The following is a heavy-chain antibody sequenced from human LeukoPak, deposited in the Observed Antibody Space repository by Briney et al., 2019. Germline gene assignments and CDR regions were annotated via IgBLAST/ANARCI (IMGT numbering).Heavy chain of an antibody. CDR1: GGTFSSYA. Sequence: SVKVSCKASGGTFSSYAISWVRQAPGQGLEWMGRIIPIFGIANYAQKFQGRVTITADKSTSTAYMELSSLRSEDTAVYYCARSSGGNWYFDLWGRGTLVTVSP. CDR2: IIPIFGIA. J-gene: IGHJ2*01. V-gene: IGHV1-69*04. D-gene: IGHD3-16*01. CDR3: ARSSGGNWYFDL.